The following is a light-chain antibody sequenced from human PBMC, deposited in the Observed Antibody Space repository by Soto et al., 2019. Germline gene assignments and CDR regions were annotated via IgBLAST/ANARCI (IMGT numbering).Light chain of an antibody. V-gene: IGLV2-8*01. CDR2: EVS. CDR1: SSDIGGYTY. J-gene: IGLJ1*01. CDR3: TSYAGSNSYV. Sequence: QSALTQPPSASGSPGQSVTISCTGTSSDIGGYTYVSWYQHHPGKAPKLMIYEVSKRPSGVPDRFSGSKSGNTASLTVSGIQAEDEADYYCTSYAGSNSYVFGTGTKLTVL.